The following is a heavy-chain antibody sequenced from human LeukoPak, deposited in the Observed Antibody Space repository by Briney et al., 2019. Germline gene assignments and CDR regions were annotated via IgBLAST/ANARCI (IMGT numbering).Heavy chain of an antibody. CDR2: ISWNSGSI. CDR3: AKESHSGHDEGWFDP. J-gene: IGHJ5*02. D-gene: IGHD5-12*01. CDR1: GITFDDYA. Sequence: PGGSLRLSCAASGITFDDYAMHWVRQAPGKGLEWVSGISWNSGSIGYADSVKGRFTISRDNAKNSLYLQMNSLRAEDTALYYCAKESHSGHDEGWFDPWGQGTLVTVSS. V-gene: IGHV3-9*01.